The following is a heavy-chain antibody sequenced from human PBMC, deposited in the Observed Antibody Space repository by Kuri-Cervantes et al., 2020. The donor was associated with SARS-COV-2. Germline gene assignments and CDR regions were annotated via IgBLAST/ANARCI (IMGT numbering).Heavy chain of an antibody. V-gene: IGHV3-21*01. CDR2: ISSSSSYI. CDR1: GFTFSSYS. Sequence: GGSLRLSCAASGFTFSSYSMNWVRQAPGKGLEWVSSISSSSSYISHADSMKGRFTISRDNAKNSPYLQMNSLGAEDTAVYYCARDYGSGPSGAYYYHGMDVWGQGTTVTVSS. CDR3: ARDYGSGPSGAYYYHGMDV. D-gene: IGHD3-10*01. J-gene: IGHJ6*02.